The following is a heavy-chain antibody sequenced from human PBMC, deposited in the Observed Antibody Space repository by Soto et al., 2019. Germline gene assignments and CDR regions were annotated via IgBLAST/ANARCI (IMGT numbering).Heavy chain of an antibody. D-gene: IGHD2-2*01. CDR1: GFTFSSYA. CDR3: AKAQMPTKKYIWAPFDP. J-gene: IGHJ5*02. CDR2: ISGSGGST. Sequence: GGSLRLSCAASGFTFSSYAMSWVRQAPGKGLEWVSAISGSGGSTYYADSVKGRFTISRDNSKNTLYLQMNSLRAEDTAVYYCAKAQMPTKKYIWAPFDPWGQGTLVTVSS. V-gene: IGHV3-23*01.